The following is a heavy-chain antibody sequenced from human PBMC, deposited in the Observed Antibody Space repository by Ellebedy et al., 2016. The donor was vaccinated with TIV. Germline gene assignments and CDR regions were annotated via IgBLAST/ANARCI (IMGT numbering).Heavy chain of an antibody. CDR2: INPSGCST. CDR1: GYTFTSYY. CDR3: ARVLSHYYDSIEEDAFDI. V-gene: IGHV1-46*01. Sequence: AASVKVSCKASGYTFTSYYMHWVRQAPGQGLEWMGIINPSGCSTSYAQKFQGRVTMTRDTSTSTVYMELSSLRSEDTAVYYCARVLSHYYDSIEEDAFDIWGQGTIVTVSS. D-gene: IGHD3-22*01. J-gene: IGHJ3*02.